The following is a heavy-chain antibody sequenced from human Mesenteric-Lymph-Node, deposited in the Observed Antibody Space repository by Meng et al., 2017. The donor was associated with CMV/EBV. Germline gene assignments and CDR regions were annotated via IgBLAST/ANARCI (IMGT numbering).Heavy chain of an antibody. CDR1: GFTFSSYG. V-gene: IGHV3-21*06. D-gene: IGHD4-17*01. J-gene: IGHJ4*02. CDR3: AKGGTTVKDY. CDR2: INAESTNK. Sequence: GESLKISCAASGFTFSSYGMHWVRQAPGKGLEFVSHINAESTNKGYADAVKGRFTISRDIAGSSVFLQMNNLRVEDAAVYYCAKGGTTVKDYWGQGTLVTVSS.